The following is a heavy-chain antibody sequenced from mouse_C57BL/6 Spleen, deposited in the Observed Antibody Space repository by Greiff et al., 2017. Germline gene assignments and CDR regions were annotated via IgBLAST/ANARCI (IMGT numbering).Heavy chain of an antibody. D-gene: IGHD1-1*01. V-gene: IGHV1-64*01. J-gene: IGHJ1*03. CDR2: IHPNSGST. CDR1: GYTFTSYW. Sequence: VQLQQPGAELVKPGASVKLSCKASGYTFTSYWMHWVKQRPGQGLEWIGMIHPNSGSTNYNEQFKSKATLTVDKSSSTAYMQLSSLTSEDSAVYYCARGFTTVVATDWYFYVWGTGTTVTVSS. CDR3: ARGFTTVVATDWYFYV.